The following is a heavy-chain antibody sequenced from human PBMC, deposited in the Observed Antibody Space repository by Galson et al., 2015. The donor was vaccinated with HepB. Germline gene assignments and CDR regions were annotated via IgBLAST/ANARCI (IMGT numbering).Heavy chain of an antibody. D-gene: IGHD3-22*01. CDR3: VTPTYYFDDSGHRKVNWFDP. J-gene: IGHJ5*02. CDR2: FDPEYGET. CDR1: GYSLTELS. V-gene: IGHV1-24*01. Sequence: SVKVSCKVSGYSLTELSMHWVRQAPGKGLEWMGGFDPEYGETIYAQKFQGRVTMTEDTSTDIAYMELSSLRSEDTAVYYCVTPTYYFDDSGHRKVNWFDPWGQGTLVTVSS.